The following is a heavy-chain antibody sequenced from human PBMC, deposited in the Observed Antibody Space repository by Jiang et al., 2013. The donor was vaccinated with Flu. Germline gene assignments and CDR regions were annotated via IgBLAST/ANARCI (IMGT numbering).Heavy chain of an antibody. V-gene: IGHV4-39*07. CDR2: FHYSGTT. CDR3: ARYVYYGDYAFDY. Sequence: GLVKPSETLSLTCTVSGGSISSSSYYWGWIRQPPGKGLEWIGSFHYSGTTYYTPSLKSRVTISGDTSKNQFSLKLSSVTAADTAMYYCARYVYYGDYAFDYWGQGTLVTVSS. J-gene: IGHJ4*02. CDR1: GGSISSSSYY. D-gene: IGHD4-17*01.